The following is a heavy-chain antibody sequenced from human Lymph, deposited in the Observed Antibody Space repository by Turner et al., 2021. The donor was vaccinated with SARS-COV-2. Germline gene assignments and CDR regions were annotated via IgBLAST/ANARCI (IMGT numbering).Heavy chain of an antibody. CDR1: GITVSSNY. V-gene: IGHV3-66*01. CDR2: LYSGGST. Sequence: EVQLVESGGGLVRPGGSLRLSCAASGITVSSNYMSWVRQAPGKGLEWVSLLYSGGSTYYADSVKGRFTISRDNSKNTLYLQMNSLRAEDTAVYYCARVYGDYVPWGQGTLVTVSS. J-gene: IGHJ5*02. CDR3: ARVYGDYVP. D-gene: IGHD4-17*01.